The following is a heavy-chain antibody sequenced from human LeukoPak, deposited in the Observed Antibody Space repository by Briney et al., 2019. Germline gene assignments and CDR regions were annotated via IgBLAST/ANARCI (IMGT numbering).Heavy chain of an antibody. V-gene: IGHV3-33*01. J-gene: IGHJ6*02. D-gene: IGHD6-13*01. Sequence: GRSLRLSCAASGFTFSSYGMHWVRQAPGQGLEWVAVIWYDGSNKYYADSVKGRFTISRDNSKNTLYLQMNSLRAEDTAVYYCARAREGSSSWYRKYYYYGMDVWGQGTTVTVSS. CDR3: ARAREGSSSWYRKYYYYGMDV. CDR2: IWYDGSNK. CDR1: GFTFSSYG.